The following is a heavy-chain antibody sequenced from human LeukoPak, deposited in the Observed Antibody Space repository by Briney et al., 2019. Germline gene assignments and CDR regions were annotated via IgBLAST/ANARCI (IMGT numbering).Heavy chain of an antibody. Sequence: ASVKVSCKASGYRFISDGFSWVRQAPGQGLEWMEWISAYNGNTNYAQKFQGRVTMTTDTSTSTVYMEVRSLRSDDTAVYYCARALSDDFWSGYQDHWGQGTLVTVSS. V-gene: IGHV1-18*01. CDR3: ARALSDDFWSGYQDH. J-gene: IGHJ4*02. CDR2: ISAYNGNT. D-gene: IGHD3-3*01. CDR1: GYRFISDG.